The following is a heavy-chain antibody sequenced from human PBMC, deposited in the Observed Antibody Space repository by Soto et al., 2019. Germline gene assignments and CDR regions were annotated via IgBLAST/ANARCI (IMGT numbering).Heavy chain of an antibody. Sequence: QVQLVQSGAEVKKPGSSVKVSCKASGGTFSSYAISWVRQAPGQGLEWMGGIIPIFGTANYAQKFQGRVTMTADESTSTDYRELSSLRSEDTAVYYCARGGENGACVGWYWGQGTLVTVSS. CDR1: GGTFSSYA. CDR3: ARGGENGACVGWY. J-gene: IGHJ4*02. V-gene: IGHV1-69*12. D-gene: IGHD3-16*01. CDR2: IIPIFGTA.